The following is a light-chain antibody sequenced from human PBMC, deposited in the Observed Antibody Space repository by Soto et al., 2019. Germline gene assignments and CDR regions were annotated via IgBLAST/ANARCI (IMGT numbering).Light chain of an antibody. CDR3: QVWDRSSGHVV. J-gene: IGLJ3*02. V-gene: IGLV3-21*01. Sequence: SYELTQPPSVSVAPGKTASVACGGSNIGSKSVHWYQKKSGQAPVLDMYYDSDRPSGIPERFSGSNSGTTATLTISRVAAGDEAQYYCQVWDRSSGHVVVGIRTKPTLL. CDR1: NIGSKS. CDR2: YDS.